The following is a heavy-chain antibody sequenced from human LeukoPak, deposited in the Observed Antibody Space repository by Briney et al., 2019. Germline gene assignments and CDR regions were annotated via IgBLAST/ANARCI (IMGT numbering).Heavy chain of an antibody. CDR3: ARITVVPAASGYYYYGMDV. CDR1: GFSLSTSGMC. J-gene: IGHJ6*02. D-gene: IGHD2-2*01. V-gene: IGHV2-70*01. Sequence: SGPTLVKPPQTLTLTCTFSGFSLSTSGMCVSWIRQPPGKALKWLALIDWDDDKYCSTSLKTRLTISKDTSKNQVVLTMTNMDPVDTATYYCARITVVPAASGYYYYGMDVWGQGTTVTVSS. CDR2: IDWDDDK.